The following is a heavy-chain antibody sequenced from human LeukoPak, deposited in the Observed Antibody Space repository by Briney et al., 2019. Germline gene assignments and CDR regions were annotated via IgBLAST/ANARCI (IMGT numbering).Heavy chain of an antibody. D-gene: IGHD3-3*01. Sequence: PGGSLRLSCAASGFTFSSYWMSWVRQAPGKGLEWVANIKQDGSEKYYVDSVKGRFTISRDNAKNSLYLQMNSLRAEDTAVYYCARLDITIFGVVIDYYYYYMDVWGKGTTVTVSS. CDR1: GFTFSSYW. J-gene: IGHJ6*03. V-gene: IGHV3-7*01. CDR3: ARLDITIFGVVIDYYYYYMDV. CDR2: IKQDGSEK.